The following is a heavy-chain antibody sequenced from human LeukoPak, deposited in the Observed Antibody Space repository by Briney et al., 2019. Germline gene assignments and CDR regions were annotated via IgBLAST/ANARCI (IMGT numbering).Heavy chain of an antibody. CDR3: ASSKIYYSGSYFRYFQH. J-gene: IGHJ1*01. D-gene: IGHD1-26*01. CDR2: INHSGST. Sequence: SETLSLTCAVYGGSFSGYYWSWIRQPPGKGLEWIGEINHSGSTNYNPSLKSRVTISVDTSKNQFSLKLSSVTAADTAVYYCASSKIYYSGSYFRYFQHWGQGTLVTVSS. CDR1: GGSFSGYY. V-gene: IGHV4-34*01.